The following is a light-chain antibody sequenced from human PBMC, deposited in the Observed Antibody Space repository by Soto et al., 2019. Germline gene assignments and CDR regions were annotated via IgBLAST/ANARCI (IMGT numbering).Light chain of an antibody. CDR2: AAS. J-gene: IGKJ5*01. Sequence: DIQMTQSPSSLSASVGDRVTITCRASQSISGYLNWYQQKPGKAPNLLIYAASSLQSGVPSRFSGSGSGTAFTLTITSLHPEDFATYYCQQSYSTPITFGQGTRLEIK. CDR3: QQSYSTPIT. CDR1: QSISGY. V-gene: IGKV1-39*01.